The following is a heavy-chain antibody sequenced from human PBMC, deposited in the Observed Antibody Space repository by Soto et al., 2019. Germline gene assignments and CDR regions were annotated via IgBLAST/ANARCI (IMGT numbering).Heavy chain of an antibody. Sequence: GGSRRRSWAASGFTFSSYAMSWVRQAPGKGLEWVSAISGSGGSTYYADSVKGRFTISRDNSKNTLYLQMNSLRAEDTAVYYCAKMGPITMIVVVRDTYFDYWGQGTLVTVSS. J-gene: IGHJ4*02. CDR2: ISGSGGST. V-gene: IGHV3-23*01. D-gene: IGHD3-22*01. CDR1: GFTFSSYA. CDR3: AKMGPITMIVVVRDTYFDY.